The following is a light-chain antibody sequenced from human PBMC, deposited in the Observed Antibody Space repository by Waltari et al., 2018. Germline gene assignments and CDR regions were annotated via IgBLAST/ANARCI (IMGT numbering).Light chain of an antibody. Sequence: EIVLTQSPGTLSLSPGDRATLSCSASQSVSSNYLAWYQQTPGQAPRVLIHGASNRATGIPHRFSGSGAETDITLTISRLEPEDFAVYYCQQYGSSPWTFGQGTKVEIK. CDR1: QSVSSNY. CDR2: GAS. V-gene: IGKV3-20*01. J-gene: IGKJ1*01. CDR3: QQYGSSPWT.